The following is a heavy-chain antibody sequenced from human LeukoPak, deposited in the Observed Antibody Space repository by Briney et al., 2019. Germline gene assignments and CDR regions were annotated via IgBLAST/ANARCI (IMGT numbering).Heavy chain of an antibody. Sequence: KASETLSLTCTVSGGSISSYYWSWIRQPPGKGLEWIGYIYHSGSTNYNPSLKSRVTISVDTSKNQFSLKLSSVTAADTAVYYCARGGSGSSWPTLFDYWGQGTLVTVSS. V-gene: IGHV4-59*01. CDR2: IYHSGST. J-gene: IGHJ4*02. D-gene: IGHD6-13*01. CDR1: GGSISSYY. CDR3: ARGGSGSSWPTLFDY.